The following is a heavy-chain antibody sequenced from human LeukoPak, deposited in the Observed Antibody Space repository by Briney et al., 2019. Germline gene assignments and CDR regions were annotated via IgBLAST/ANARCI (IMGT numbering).Heavy chain of an antibody. Sequence: KPSETLSVTCAVYGGSFSGYYWSWIRQPPGKGLEWIGEINHSGSTNYNPSLKSRATISVDTSKNQFSLKLSSVTAADTAVYYCASQYDFTSYWGQGTLVTVSS. D-gene: IGHD3-3*01. CDR2: INHSGST. CDR1: GGSFSGYY. J-gene: IGHJ4*02. V-gene: IGHV4-34*01. CDR3: ASQYDFTSY.